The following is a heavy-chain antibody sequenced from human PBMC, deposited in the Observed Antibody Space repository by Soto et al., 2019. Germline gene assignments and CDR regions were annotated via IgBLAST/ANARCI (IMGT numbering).Heavy chain of an antibody. Sequence: GASVTVSCMSSGWTFISYAINWVRQAPGQGLDWMGWISAYNGNTNYAQKLQGRVTLTPDTSTSTTNQGLRSLRSHETAGYTCATDDYSSPGNWFHPWGQGTLVTVSS. CDR1: GWTFISYA. D-gene: IGHD6-13*01. CDR3: ATDDYSSPGNWFHP. CDR2: ISAYNGNT. V-gene: IGHV1-18*01. J-gene: IGHJ5*02.